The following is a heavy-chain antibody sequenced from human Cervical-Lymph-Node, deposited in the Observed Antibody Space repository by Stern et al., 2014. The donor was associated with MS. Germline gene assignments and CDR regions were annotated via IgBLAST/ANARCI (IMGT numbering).Heavy chain of an antibody. CDR3: ARVLSLATSDS. CDR2: FNPGGGKT. D-gene: IGHD1-1*01. J-gene: IGHJ4*02. Sequence: VQLLESGAEIRKPGASVKISCEASGYTFTTYYMHWVRQAPGQGLEWVALFNPGGGKTTYAQMFQGRVTVTGDTSTSTVYMELTGLRSEDTAVYYCARVLSLATSDSWGQGTLVIVSS. V-gene: IGHV1-46*01. CDR1: GYTFTTYY.